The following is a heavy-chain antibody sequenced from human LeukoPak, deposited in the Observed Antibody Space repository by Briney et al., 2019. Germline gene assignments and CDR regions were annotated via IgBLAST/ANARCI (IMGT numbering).Heavy chain of an antibody. D-gene: IGHD3-3*01. V-gene: IGHV3-7*01. Sequence: GGSLRLSCAASGFTFSSYWISWVRQAPGKGLEWVANIKQDGSEKYYVDSVKGRFTISRDNAKNSLYLQMNSLRAEDTAVYYCARDPLGDFGVVLGVYWGQGTLVTVSS. CDR1: GFTFSSYW. J-gene: IGHJ4*02. CDR2: IKQDGSEK. CDR3: ARDPLGDFGVVLGVY.